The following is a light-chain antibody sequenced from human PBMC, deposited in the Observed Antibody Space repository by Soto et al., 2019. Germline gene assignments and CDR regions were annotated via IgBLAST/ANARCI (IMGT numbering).Light chain of an antibody. CDR2: GAS. CDR1: QSVSSNF. Sequence: EIVFTQSPGTLSLSPGERATLSCRASQSVSSNFLAWYQQRPGQAPRLLIYGASSRATGIPDRFSGSGSGTDFTLTISRLEPEDFAVYYCQQYGSSPQTFGQGTRLENK. J-gene: IGKJ5*01. CDR3: QQYGSSPQT. V-gene: IGKV3-20*01.